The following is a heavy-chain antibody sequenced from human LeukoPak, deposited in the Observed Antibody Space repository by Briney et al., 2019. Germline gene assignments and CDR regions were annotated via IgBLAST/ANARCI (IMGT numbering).Heavy chain of an antibody. CDR2: IKQAGSEK. J-gene: IGHJ4*02. V-gene: IGHV3-7*03. CDR3: ARVRYSDWPNDY. D-gene: IGHD3-3*01. Sequence: GGSLRLSCVASGFIFSNYWMTWVRQAPGKGLEWVANIKQAGSEKYYVDSVKGRFTISRDNAKNSLYLQMNSLRAEDTAVYYCARVRYSDWPNDYWGQGTLVTVSS. CDR1: GFIFSNYW.